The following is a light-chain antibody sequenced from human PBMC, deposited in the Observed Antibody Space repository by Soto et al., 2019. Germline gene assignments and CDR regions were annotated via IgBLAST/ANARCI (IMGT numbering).Light chain of an antibody. CDR2: GAS. CDR1: QSVSSSY. J-gene: IGKJ1*01. Sequence: EIVLTQSPGTLSLSPGERATLSCRASQSVSSSYLVWYQQKPGQAPRLLIHGASSRATGIPDRFSGSGSGTDFPLTISRLEPEDFAVYYCQQYGRSSGTFGQGTKVEIK. V-gene: IGKV3-20*01. CDR3: QQYGRSSGT.